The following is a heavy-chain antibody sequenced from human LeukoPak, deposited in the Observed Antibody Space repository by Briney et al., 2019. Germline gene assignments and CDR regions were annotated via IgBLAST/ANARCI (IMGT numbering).Heavy chain of an antibody. D-gene: IGHD3-10*01. CDR2: INHSGST. Sequence: SETLSLTCAVYGGSFSGYYWSWIRQPPGKGLEWIGEINHSGSTNYNPSLKSRVTISVDTSKNQFSLRLSSVTAADTAVYYCARAVDYYGSGSYYKSWFDPWGQGTLVTVSS. CDR3: ARAVDYYGSGSYYKSWFDP. J-gene: IGHJ5*02. CDR1: GGSFSGYY. V-gene: IGHV4-34*01.